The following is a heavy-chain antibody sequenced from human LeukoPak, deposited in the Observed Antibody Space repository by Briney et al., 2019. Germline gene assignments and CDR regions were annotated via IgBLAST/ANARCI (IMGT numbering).Heavy chain of an antibody. D-gene: IGHD2-15*01. CDR1: GFTFTSYE. CDR2: GGST. J-gene: IGHJ3*02. CDR3: AKAQGDSWGGDAFDI. V-gene: IGHV3-23*01. Sequence: GGSLRLSCAASGFTFTSYEMNWARQAPGKGLEWVSGGSTYYADSVKGRFTISRDNFKNTLYLQMNSLRAEDTAVYYCAKAQGDSWGGDAFDIWGQGTMVTVSS.